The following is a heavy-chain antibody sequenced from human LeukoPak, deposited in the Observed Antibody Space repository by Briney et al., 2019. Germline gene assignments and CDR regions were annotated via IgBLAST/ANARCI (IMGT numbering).Heavy chain of an antibody. CDR2: IDPNTGGT. D-gene: IGHD1-26*01. V-gene: IGHV1-2*06. Sequence: LWASVKVSCKTSGYTFTNYYIHWVRQAPGQGLEWMGRIDPNTGGTKSAKNFQGRVTMTRDTSISTAYMALSGLRSDDTAVYYCASLYGIVGTTVDYWGQGTLVTVSS. CDR3: ASLYGIVGTTVDY. CDR1: GYTFTNYY. J-gene: IGHJ4*02.